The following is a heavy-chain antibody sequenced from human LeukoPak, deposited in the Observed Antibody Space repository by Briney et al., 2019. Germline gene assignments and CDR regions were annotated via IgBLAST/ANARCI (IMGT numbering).Heavy chain of an antibody. CDR2: INPNSGDT. CDR3: ARATYSGSYSVISGFDY. D-gene: IGHD1-26*01. V-gene: IGHV1-2*02. J-gene: IGHJ4*02. Sequence: ASVNVSCTASGYTFTGYYMHWVRQAPGQGLEWMGWINPNSGDTNYAQNFQGRVTMTRDTSITSAYMNLNRLRSGDTAVYMCARATYSGSYSVISGFDYWGQGTLVTVSS. CDR1: GYTFTGYY.